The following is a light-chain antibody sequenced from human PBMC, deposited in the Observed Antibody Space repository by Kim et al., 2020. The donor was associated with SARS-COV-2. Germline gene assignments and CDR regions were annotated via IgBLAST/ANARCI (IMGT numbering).Light chain of an antibody. Sequence: QSALTQPAPVSGSPGQSITISCTGTSSDVGGYNYVSWYQQHPGKAPKLMIYDVSKRPSGVSNRFSGSKSGNTASLTISGLQAEDEADYYCSSYTSSSTYVLGTGTKVTVL. CDR1: SSDVGGYNY. CDR2: DVS. V-gene: IGLV2-14*01. J-gene: IGLJ1*01. CDR3: SSYTSSSTYV.